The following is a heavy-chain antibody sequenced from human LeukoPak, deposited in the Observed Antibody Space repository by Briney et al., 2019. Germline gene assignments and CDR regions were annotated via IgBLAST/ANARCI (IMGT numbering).Heavy chain of an antibody. CDR2: ISYDGSNK. J-gene: IGHJ4*02. CDR3: ARSPNFYGSGSYGTD. V-gene: IGHV3-30-3*01. D-gene: IGHD3-10*01. Sequence: QPGRSLRLSCAASGFTYSSYAMHWVRQAPGKALEWVAVISYDGSNKYYADSVKGRFTISRDNSKNTLYLQMNSLRAEDAALYYCARSPNFYGSGSYGTDWGQGTPVTVSS. CDR1: GFTYSSYA.